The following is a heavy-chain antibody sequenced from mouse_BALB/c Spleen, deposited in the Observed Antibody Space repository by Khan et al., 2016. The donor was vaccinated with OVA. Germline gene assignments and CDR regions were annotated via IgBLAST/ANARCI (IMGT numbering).Heavy chain of an antibody. CDR3: ARQPYYHYNSMDY. J-gene: IGHJ4*01. Sequence: VQLQESGPGLAAPSQSLSITCTISGFSLTNYGVHWVRQPPGKGLEWLVVIWSDGSTTYNSALQSILTITKDNSQSQVFLKMNSLQTDDTAIYVCARQPYYHYNSMDYGGQGTSVTVSS. CDR2: IWSDGST. V-gene: IGHV2-6-1*01. D-gene: IGHD2-10*01. CDR1: GFSLTNYG.